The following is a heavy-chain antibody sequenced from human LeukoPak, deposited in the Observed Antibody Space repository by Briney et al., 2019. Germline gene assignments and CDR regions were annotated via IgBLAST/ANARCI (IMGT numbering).Heavy chain of an antibody. CDR1: GYRFTSYW. CDR3: ARGSTGGWVLRSYYYYGMDV. Sequence: KGGESLKISCKGSGYRFTSYWIGWVRQMPGKGLEWMGIIYPGDSDTRYSPSFQGQVTISADKSISTAYLQWSSLKASDTAMYYCARGSTGGWVLRSYYYYGMDVWGQGTTVTVSS. V-gene: IGHV5-51*01. D-gene: IGHD2-2*01. CDR2: IYPGDSDT. J-gene: IGHJ6*02.